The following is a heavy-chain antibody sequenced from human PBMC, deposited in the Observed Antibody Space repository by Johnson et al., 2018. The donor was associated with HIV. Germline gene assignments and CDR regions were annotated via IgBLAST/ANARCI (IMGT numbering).Heavy chain of an antibody. J-gene: IGHJ3*02. CDR1: GFTFDDYA. D-gene: IGHD1-1*01. V-gene: IGHV3-20*04. Sequence: VQLVESGGGLVRPGGSLSLSCAASGFTFDDYAMHWVRQAPGTGLEWVSGINWNGGSTGYADSVKGRFTISRDNSKNTLHLQMHSLRAEDTAVYYCARGTGTDDAFDIWGQGTMVTVSS. CDR3: ARGTGTDDAFDI. CDR2: INWNGGST.